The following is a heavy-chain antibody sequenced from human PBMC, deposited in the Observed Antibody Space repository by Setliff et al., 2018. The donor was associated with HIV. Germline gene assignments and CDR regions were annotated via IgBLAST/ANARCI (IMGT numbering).Heavy chain of an antibody. J-gene: IGHJ4*02. CDR2: IVVGSGNS. CDR1: GFTFSSSV. Sequence: SVKVSCKASGFTFSSSVIQWVRQARGQCLEWIGWIVVGSGNSNHAQKFQERVTISRDMSTSTAYMELSGLRSEDTAVYYCAAAPSPAAPGNWGQGTLVTSPQ. CDR3: AAAPSPAAPGN. V-gene: IGHV1-58*02. D-gene: IGHD6-25*01.